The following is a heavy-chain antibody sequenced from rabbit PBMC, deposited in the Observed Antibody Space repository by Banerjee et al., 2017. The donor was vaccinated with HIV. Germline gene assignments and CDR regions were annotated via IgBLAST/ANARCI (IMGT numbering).Heavy chain of an antibody. D-gene: IGHD7-1*01. J-gene: IGHJ4*01. CDR3: ARGDGAYAGYDGL. V-gene: IGHV1S45*01. Sequence: QEQLEESGGDLVKPGASLTLTCTASGFSVSSTNYMCWVRQAPGKGLEWIACINGGNVGISYYATWAKGRFTISRTSSTTVTLQMTSLTAADTATYFCARGDGAYAGYDGLWGPGTLVTVS. CDR2: INGGNVGIS. CDR1: GFSVSSTNY.